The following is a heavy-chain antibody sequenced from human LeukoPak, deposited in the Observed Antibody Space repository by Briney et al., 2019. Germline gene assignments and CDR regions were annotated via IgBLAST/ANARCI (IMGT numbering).Heavy chain of an antibody. CDR1: GFTFSSYA. CDR2: IWYDGSNK. J-gene: IGHJ6*03. CDR3: AKDLLDVVVVPAGRATDFYYSYMDV. Sequence: PGGSLRLPCAASGFTFSSYAMHWVRQAPGKGLEWVAVIWYDGSNKYYADSVKGRSTISRDNSKNTLYLQMNSLRADDTAVYYCAKDLLDVVVVPAGRATDFYYSYMDVWGKGTTVTVSS. V-gene: IGHV3-33*06. D-gene: IGHD2-2*03.